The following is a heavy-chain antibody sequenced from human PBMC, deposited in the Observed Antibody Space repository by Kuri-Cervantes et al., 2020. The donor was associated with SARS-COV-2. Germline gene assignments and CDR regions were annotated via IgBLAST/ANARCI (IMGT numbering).Heavy chain of an antibody. J-gene: IGHJ4*02. D-gene: IGHD5-18*01. CDR2: ISYDGSNK. CDR3: ARVVFDTAMVYFYY. V-gene: IGHV3-30-3*01. Sequence: GGSLRLSGAASGFTFSSYAMHWVRRAPGKGLEWVAVISYDGSNKYYADSVKGRFTISRDNSKNTLYLRMNSLRAEDTAVYYCARVVFDTAMVYFYYWGQGTLVTVSS. CDR1: GFTFSSYA.